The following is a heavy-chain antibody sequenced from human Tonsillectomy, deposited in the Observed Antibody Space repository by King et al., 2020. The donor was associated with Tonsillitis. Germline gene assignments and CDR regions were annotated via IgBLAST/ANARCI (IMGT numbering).Heavy chain of an antibody. CDR2: INSDGDST. J-gene: IGHJ6*03. Sequence: PLLASWVVLVPPWVSLRLSFAASGFTFRSYWMPWVRHSPWPGLVWVSRINSDGDSTGYADSVKGRFTISRDNAQNMLYLQMNNLRAEDTAGDSGARERAEGRGDVGGKGT. CDR3: ARERAEGRGDV. V-gene: IGHV3-74*01. CDR1: GFTFRSYW.